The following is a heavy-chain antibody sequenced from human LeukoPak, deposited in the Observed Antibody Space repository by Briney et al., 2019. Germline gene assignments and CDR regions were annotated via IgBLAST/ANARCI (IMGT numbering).Heavy chain of an antibody. CDR3: ARVSVESSSRVPPHQVRGVIITALYFDY. CDR2: IYYSGST. Sequence: PSETLSLTCTVSGGSISSSSYYWGWIRQPPGKGLEWIGSIYYSGSTYYNPSLKSRVTISVDTSKNQFSLKLSSVTAADTAVYYCARVSVESSSRVPPHQVRGVIITALYFDYWGQGTLVTVSS. V-gene: IGHV4-39*01. CDR1: GGSISSSSYY. D-gene: IGHD3-10*01. J-gene: IGHJ4*02.